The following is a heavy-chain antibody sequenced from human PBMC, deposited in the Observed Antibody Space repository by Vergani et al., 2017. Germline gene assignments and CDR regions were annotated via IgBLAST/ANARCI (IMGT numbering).Heavy chain of an antibody. CDR3: ARVQKLYDFWSGYRVRYYYYMDV. Sequence: QVQLQQWGAGLLKPSETLSLTCAVYGGSFSGYYWSWMRQPPGKGLEWIGEINHSGRTNYNPSLKSRVTISVDTSKNQFSLKLSSVTAADTAVYYCARVQKLYDFWSGYRVRYYYYMDVWGKGTTVTVSS. CDR2: INHSGRT. J-gene: IGHJ6*03. CDR1: GGSFSGYY. D-gene: IGHD3-3*01. V-gene: IGHV4-34*01.